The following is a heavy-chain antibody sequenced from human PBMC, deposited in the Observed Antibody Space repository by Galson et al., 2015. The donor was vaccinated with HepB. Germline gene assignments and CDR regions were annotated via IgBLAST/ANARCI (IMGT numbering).Heavy chain of an antibody. V-gene: IGHV6-1*01. CDR2: IYYKSKWYN. CDR1: GDSVSSNGAA. Sequence: CAISGDSVSSNGAAWNWIRQSPSRGLEWLGRIYYKSKWYNDYAVSVKSRITINPDTSKNQFSLQLNSVTPEDTAVYYCARDNRPPMSVGATTSAFNVWGQGTKVTVSS. CDR3: ARDNRPPMSVGATTSAFNV. J-gene: IGHJ3*01. D-gene: IGHD1-26*01.